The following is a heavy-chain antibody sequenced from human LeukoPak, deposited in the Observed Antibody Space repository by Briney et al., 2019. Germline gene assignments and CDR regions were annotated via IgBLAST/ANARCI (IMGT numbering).Heavy chain of an antibody. D-gene: IGHD4-17*01. CDR3: ARGNRRPTVTTIDY. J-gene: IGHJ4*02. V-gene: IGHV1-18*01. CDR2: ISAYNGDT. CDR1: GYTFTSYG. Sequence: ASVKVSCKASGYTFTSYGIIWVRQAPGQGLEWMGWISAYNGDTNYAQKLQGRVTMTTDTSTSTAYMELRSLRSDDTAVYYCARGNRRPTVTTIDYWGQGTLVTVSS.